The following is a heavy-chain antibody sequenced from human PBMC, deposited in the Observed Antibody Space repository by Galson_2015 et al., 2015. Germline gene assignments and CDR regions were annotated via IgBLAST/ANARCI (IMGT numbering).Heavy chain of an antibody. V-gene: IGHV1-3*01. Sequence: SVKVSCKASGYTFTSYAMHWVRQAPGQRLEWMGWINAGNGNTKYSQKFQGRVTITRDTSASTAYMELSSLRSEGTAVYYCARGRGSSGYSLDAFDIRDQGTMVTVSS. CDR3: ARGRGSSGYSLDAFDI. CDR1: GYTFTSYA. CDR2: INAGNGNT. J-gene: IGHJ3*02. D-gene: IGHD3-22*01.